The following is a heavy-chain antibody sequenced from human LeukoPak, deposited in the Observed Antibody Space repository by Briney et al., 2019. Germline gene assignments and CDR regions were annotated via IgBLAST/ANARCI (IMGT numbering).Heavy chain of an antibody. D-gene: IGHD5-18*01. V-gene: IGHV1-46*01. CDR1: GYTFTSYY. CDR3: ARESGYSYGPLDWYYYYGMDV. J-gene: IGHJ6*02. Sequence: ASVKVSCKASGYTFTSYYMHWVRQGPGQGLEWMGIINPSGGSTSYAQKFQGRVTMTRDTSTSTVYMELSSLRSEDTAVYYCARESGYSYGPLDWYYYYGMDVWGQGTTVTVSS. CDR2: INPSGGST.